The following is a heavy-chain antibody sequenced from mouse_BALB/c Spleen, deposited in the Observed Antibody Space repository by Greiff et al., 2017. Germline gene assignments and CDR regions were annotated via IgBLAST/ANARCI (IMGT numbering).Heavy chain of an antibody. J-gene: IGHJ3*01. Sequence: GQVVESGPGLVAPSQSLSITCTVSGFSLTSYGVHWVRQPPGKGLEWLGVIWAGGSTNYNSALMSRLSISKDNSKSQVFLKMNSLQTDDTAMYYCARDRNDYDGWFAYWGQGTLVTVSA. D-gene: IGHD2-4*01. V-gene: IGHV2-9*02. CDR2: IWAGGST. CDR1: GFSLTSYG. CDR3: ARDRNDYDGWFAY.